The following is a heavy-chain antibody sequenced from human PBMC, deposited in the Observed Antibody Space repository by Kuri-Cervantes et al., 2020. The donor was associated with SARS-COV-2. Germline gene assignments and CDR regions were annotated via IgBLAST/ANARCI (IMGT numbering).Heavy chain of an antibody. CDR2: ISGSGGST. CDR3: AKDLGRPNWFDP. CDR1: GFTFSSYA. J-gene: IGHJ5*02. Sequence: GGSLRLSCAASGFTFSSYAMSWVRQAPGKGLEWVSAISGSGGSTYYADSVKGRFTISREYSKNTLYLQMNSLRAEDTAVYYCAKDLGRPNWFDPWGQGTLVTVSS. V-gene: IGHV3-23*01.